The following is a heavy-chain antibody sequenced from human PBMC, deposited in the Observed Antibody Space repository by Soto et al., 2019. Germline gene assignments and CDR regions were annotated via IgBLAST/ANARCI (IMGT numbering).Heavy chain of an antibody. CDR3: ARDAPPSYDYIWGSYRYDY. V-gene: IGHV1-18*01. Sequence: APRKVSLKASGYNLSRYGISWVRQAPGQRLDWMGWISAYNGNTNYAQKLQGRVTMTTDTSTSTAYMELRSLRSDDTAVYYCARDAPPSYDYIWGSYRYDYWGQGTLVTVSS. J-gene: IGHJ4*02. CDR1: GYNLSRYG. CDR2: ISAYNGNT. D-gene: IGHD3-16*02.